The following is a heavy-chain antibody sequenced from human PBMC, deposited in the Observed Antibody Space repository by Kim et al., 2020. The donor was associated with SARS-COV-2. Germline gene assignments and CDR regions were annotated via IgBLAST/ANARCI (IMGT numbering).Heavy chain of an antibody. CDR2: IYYSGST. CDR3: ARARITMIVVVTYFDY. V-gene: IGHV4-31*03. J-gene: IGHJ4*02. D-gene: IGHD3-22*01. CDR1: GGSISSGGYY. Sequence: SETLSLTCTVSGGSISSGGYYWSWIRQHPGKGLEWIGYIYYSGSTYYNPSLKSRATISVDTSKNQFSLKLSSVTAADTAVYYFARARITMIVVVTYFDYWGQGTLVTVSS.